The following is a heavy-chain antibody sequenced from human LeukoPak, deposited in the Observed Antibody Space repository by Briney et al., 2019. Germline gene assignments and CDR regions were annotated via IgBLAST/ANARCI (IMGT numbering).Heavy chain of an antibody. CDR1: GFTFSNYG. CDR2: ISYDGSNK. CDR3: AKDGGYYGSGSYVSPNEELVEPTNYYYYYYMDV. D-gene: IGHD3-10*01. Sequence: GGSLRLSCAASGFTFSNYGMHWVRQAPGKGLEWVAVISYDGSNKYYADSVKGRFTISRDNSENTLYLQMNSLRAEDTAVYYCAKDGGYYGSGSYVSPNEELVEPTNYYYYYYMDVWGKGTTVTVSS. V-gene: IGHV3-30*18. J-gene: IGHJ6*03.